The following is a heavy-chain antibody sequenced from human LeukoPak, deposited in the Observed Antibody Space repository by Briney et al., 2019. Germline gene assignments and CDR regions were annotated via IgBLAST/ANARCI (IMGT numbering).Heavy chain of an antibody. CDR3: AGERGPYYHYFDY. CDR1: GGSFSGYY. V-gene: IGHV4-34*01. CDR2: INHSGST. Sequence: SETLSLTCAVYGGSFSGYYWSWIRQPPGKGLEWIGEINHSGSTNYNPSPKSRVTISVDTSKNQFSLKLSSVTASDTAGYYCAGERGPYYHYFDYWGQGTLVTVSS. J-gene: IGHJ4*02. D-gene: IGHD1-26*01.